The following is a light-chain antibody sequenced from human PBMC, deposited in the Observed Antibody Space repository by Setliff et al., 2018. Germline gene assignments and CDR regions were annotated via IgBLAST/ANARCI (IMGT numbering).Light chain of an antibody. CDR1: SSDIGAYNF. CDR2: GVS. Sequence: QAVVTQPASVSGPHGQSITISCTGTSSDIGAYNFVFWYQQHSGKAPRLIIHGVSERPSGISDRFSASKSGNTASLIISGLQTEDEADYYCSSYTRDTTLVFGTGTKVT. CDR3: SSYTRDTTLV. J-gene: IGLJ1*01. V-gene: IGLV2-14*03.